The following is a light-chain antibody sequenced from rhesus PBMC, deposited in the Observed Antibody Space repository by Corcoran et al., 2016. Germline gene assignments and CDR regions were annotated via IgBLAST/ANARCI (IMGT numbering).Light chain of an antibody. CDR1: QGISSW. J-gene: IGKJ2*01. Sequence: DIQMTQSPSSLSASVGDTVTITCRASQGISSWLAWYQQKPGKAPKLLIYKAYKLQSGVPSRFSGRGSGTDFTLAISSLQSEDFATYYCQQYSSRPYSFGQGTKVEIK. CDR2: KAY. CDR3: QQYSSRPYS. V-gene: IGKV1-22*01.